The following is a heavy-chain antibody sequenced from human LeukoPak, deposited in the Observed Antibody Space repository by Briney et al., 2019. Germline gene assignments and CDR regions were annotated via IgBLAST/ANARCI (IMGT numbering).Heavy chain of an antibody. D-gene: IGHD3-3*01. CDR1: GGSISSSSYY. Sequence: PSETLSLTCTVSGGSISSSSYYWGWIRQPPGKGLEWIGSIYYSGSTYYNPSLKSRVTISVDTSKNQFSLKLSSVTAADTAVYYCARDPGITYYDFWRTRRKTYNWFDPWGQGTLVTVSS. V-gene: IGHV4-39*07. CDR3: ARDPGITYYDFWRTRRKTYNWFDP. CDR2: IYYSGST. J-gene: IGHJ5*02.